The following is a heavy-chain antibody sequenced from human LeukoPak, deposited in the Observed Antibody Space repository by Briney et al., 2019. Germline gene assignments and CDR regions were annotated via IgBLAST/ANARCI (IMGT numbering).Heavy chain of an antibody. J-gene: IGHJ6*03. Sequence: PGGSLRLSCEGSGFTFSNYWMGWVRQAPGKGLQWVANIKTDGSEKYYVDSVKGRFTISRDNAKNSLYLQMNSLRAEDTAVYYCAKVGCSSTSCYPPYYYYMDVWGKGTTVTVSS. CDR3: AKVGCSSTSCYPPYYYYMDV. CDR1: GFTFSNYW. CDR2: IKTDGSEK. V-gene: IGHV3-7*03. D-gene: IGHD2-2*01.